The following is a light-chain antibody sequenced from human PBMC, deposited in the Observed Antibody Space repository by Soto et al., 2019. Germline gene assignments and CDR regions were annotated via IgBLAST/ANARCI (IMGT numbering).Light chain of an antibody. CDR3: SSYSSSSTLYV. CDR1: SSDVGGYKY. Sequence: QSVLTQHASVSGSPGQSITISCTGSSSDVGGYKYVSWYQQRPGKAPQLIIYEVSNRPSGISNRFSGSKSGNTASLTISGLQAEDEADYYCSSYSSSSTLYVFGSGTKVTVL. CDR2: EVS. V-gene: IGLV2-14*01. J-gene: IGLJ1*01.